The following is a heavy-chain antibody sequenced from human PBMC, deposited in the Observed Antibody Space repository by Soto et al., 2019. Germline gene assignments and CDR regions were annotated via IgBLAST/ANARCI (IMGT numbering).Heavy chain of an antibody. J-gene: IGHJ4*02. V-gene: IGHV1-18*01. Sequence: ASVKVSCKASGYTFTSYGISWVRHAPGQGLEWMGWISAYNGNTNYAQKLQGRVTMTTDTSTSTAYMELRSLRSDDTAVYYCARKIRTSTVTLLYYFDYWGQGSLVTVSS. CDR3: ARKIRTSTVTLLYYFDY. D-gene: IGHD4-4*01. CDR2: ISAYNGNT. CDR1: GYTFTSYG.